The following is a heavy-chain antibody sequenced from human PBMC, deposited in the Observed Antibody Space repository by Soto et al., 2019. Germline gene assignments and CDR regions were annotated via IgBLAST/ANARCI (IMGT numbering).Heavy chain of an antibody. V-gene: IGHV3-23*01. D-gene: IGHD5-18*01. Sequence: EEQLLESGGGSVQPGGSLRLSCAGSGFTFANYAINWVRQAPGKGLEWLSVIGGNGGSTYHADSVKDRFTISRDNSRNTVYLQMNTLRAEDTAVYYCAKEGGAYSYGYPHFDSWGQGTLVTVSS. CDR2: IGGNGGST. CDR1: GFTFANYA. J-gene: IGHJ4*02. CDR3: AKEGGAYSYGYPHFDS.